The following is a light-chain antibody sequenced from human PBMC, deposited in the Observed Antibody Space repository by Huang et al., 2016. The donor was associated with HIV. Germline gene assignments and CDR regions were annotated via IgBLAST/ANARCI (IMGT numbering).Light chain of an antibody. Sequence: DIVMTQSPLFLSVRPGESASISCTSSQSRLESQRNNYLDWYRQKPGQSPQLLIYLASNRASGVPVKFSGGGSGTNFTLKISTVEPEDAAIYYCMQALQTPRAFGQGTRVEI. CDR2: LAS. J-gene: IGKJ1*01. CDR1: QSRLESQRNNY. CDR3: MQALQTPRA. V-gene: IGKV2-28*01.